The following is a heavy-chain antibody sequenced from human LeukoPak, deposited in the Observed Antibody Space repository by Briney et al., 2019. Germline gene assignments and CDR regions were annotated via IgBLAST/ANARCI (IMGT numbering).Heavy chain of an antibody. CDR3: ARNPGYIVGAATPPHFFDR. J-gene: IGHJ4*02. D-gene: IGHD1-26*01. CDR2: IIPIFGTA. Sequence: SVKVSCKASGGTFSSYAISWVRQAPGQGLEWMGGIIPIFGTANYAQKFQGRVTITADESTSTAYMELSSLRSEDTAVYYCARNPGYIVGAATPPHFFDRGGQGTLVTVSS. V-gene: IGHV1-69*13. CDR1: GGTFSSYA.